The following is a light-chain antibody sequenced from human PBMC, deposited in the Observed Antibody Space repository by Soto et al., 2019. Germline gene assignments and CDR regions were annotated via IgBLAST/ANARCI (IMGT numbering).Light chain of an antibody. V-gene: IGKV3-20*01. J-gene: IGKJ4*01. CDR1: QSVSSSY. CDR3: QQYGSSPRLT. CDR2: GAS. Sequence: EHVLTQSPGTLSLSPGERATLSCRASQSVSSSYLAWYQQKPGQAPRLLIYGASSRATGIPDRFSGSGSGTDFTLTISRLEPEDFAVYYCQQYGSSPRLTFGGGTKVDIK.